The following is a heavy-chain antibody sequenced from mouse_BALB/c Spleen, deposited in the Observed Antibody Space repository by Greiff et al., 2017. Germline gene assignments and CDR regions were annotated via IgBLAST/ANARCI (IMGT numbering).Heavy chain of an antibody. CDR2: IYPANGNT. D-gene: IGHD1-1*01. J-gene: IGHJ1*01. CDR1: GFNIKDSY. Sequence: EVQLVESGAELVRSGASVKLSCTASGFNIKDSYMHWVKLRPEQGLEWIGRIYPANGNTKYDPKFQGKATITADTSSNTAYLQLSSLTSEDTAVYYCSTIVEMKGYFDVWGAGTTVTVSS. V-gene: IGHV14-3*02. CDR3: STIVEMKGYFDV.